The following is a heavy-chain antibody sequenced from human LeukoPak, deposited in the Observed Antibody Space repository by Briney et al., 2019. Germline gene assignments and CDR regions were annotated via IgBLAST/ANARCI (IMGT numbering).Heavy chain of an antibody. CDR2: IYYSGST. CDR3: ARQTMLVGYANGLGFNY. Sequence: SETLSLTCTVSGGSISSSSYYWGWIRQPPGKGLEWIGSIYYSGSTYYNPSLKSRVTISVDTSKNQFSLKLSSVTAADTAVYYCARQTMLVGYANGLGFNYWGEGTLVTVSS. V-gene: IGHV4-39*07. J-gene: IGHJ4*02. D-gene: IGHD2-2*01. CDR1: GGSISSSSYY.